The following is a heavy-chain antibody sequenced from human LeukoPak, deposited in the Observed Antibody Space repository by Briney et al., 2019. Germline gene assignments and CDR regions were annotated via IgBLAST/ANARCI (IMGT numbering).Heavy chain of an antibody. Sequence: ASVKVSCKASGYTFTSYDINWVRQAPGQGLEWMGWMNPKSGNTDYAQKFQGRVTMTRNTSISTAYMELSSLRSADTAVYYCARRRGYYDSNGYLAYWGQGTLVTVSS. V-gene: IGHV1-8*01. CDR2: MNPKSGNT. CDR3: ARRRGYYDSNGYLAY. D-gene: IGHD3-22*01. CDR1: GYTFTSYD. J-gene: IGHJ4*02.